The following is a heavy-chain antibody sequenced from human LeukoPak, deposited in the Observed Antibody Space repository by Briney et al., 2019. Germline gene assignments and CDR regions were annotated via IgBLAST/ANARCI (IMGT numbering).Heavy chain of an antibody. V-gene: IGHV1-69*05. CDR1: GGTFSSDA. Sequence: SVKVSCKASGGTFSSDAISWVRQAPGQGLEWMGGIIPIFGTTNYAQKFQGRVTITTDESTSTAYMELSSLRSEDTAVYYCARYAYCSGGSCYHHEYYYYMDVWGKGTTVTVSS. CDR3: ARYAYCSGGSCYHHEYYYYMDV. CDR2: IIPIFGTT. D-gene: IGHD2-15*01. J-gene: IGHJ6*03.